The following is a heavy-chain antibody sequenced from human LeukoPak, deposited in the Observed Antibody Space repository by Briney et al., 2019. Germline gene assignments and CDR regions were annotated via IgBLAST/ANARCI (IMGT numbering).Heavy chain of an antibody. V-gene: IGHV1-18*01. CDR1: GYTFTSHG. Sequence: ASVQVSCEASGYTFTSHGLSWARQAPGQGLEWMGWISIYSGNTNYAQKFQDRISMTTDTSTSTAYMELRSLKSDDTAVYYCARDPGGTWGFDYWGQGALVTVYS. CDR3: ARDPGGTWGFDY. D-gene: IGHD7-27*01. CDR2: ISIYSGNT. J-gene: IGHJ4*02.